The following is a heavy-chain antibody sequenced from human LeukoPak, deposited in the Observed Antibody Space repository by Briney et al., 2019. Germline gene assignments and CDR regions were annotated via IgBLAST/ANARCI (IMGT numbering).Heavy chain of an antibody. Sequence: GGSLRLSCVASGFTVSSNYMSWVRQAPGKGLEWVSVIYSAGNTYYADSVKGRFTISRHNSENTLYLHMNSLRVEDTAVYFCARGGTPGYSSGRIDYWGQGTLVTDSS. V-gene: IGHV3-53*04. D-gene: IGHD6-19*01. CDR3: ARGGTPGYSSGRIDY. J-gene: IGHJ4*02. CDR1: GFTVSSNY. CDR2: IYSAGNT.